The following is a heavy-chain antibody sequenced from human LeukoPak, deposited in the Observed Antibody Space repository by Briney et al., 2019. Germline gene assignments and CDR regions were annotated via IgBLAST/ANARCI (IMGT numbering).Heavy chain of an antibody. CDR2: IIPMFGTA. J-gene: IGHJ4*02. D-gene: IGHD5-18*01. Sequence: GASVKVSCKASGGAFSSYAISWVRQAPGQGLEWMGGIIPMFGTADYAQKFQGRVTITTDESTSPAYMELSSLRSEDTAVYYCARDRDTAMGLFDYWGQGTLVTVSS. V-gene: IGHV1-69*05. CDR3: ARDRDTAMGLFDY. CDR1: GGAFSSYA.